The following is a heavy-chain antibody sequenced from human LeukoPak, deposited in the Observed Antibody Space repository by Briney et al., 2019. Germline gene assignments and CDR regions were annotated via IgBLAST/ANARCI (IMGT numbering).Heavy chain of an antibody. D-gene: IGHD3-3*01. Sequence: SETLSLTCAVSGDSISFYYWSWIRQPPGKGLEWIGYIHTSGDTNYNPSLSRRVTISVDTSRGQFSLNLSSVTAADTAVYYCARQRPTSDFWSGYYFDYWGQGTLVTVSS. J-gene: IGHJ4*02. CDR3: ARQRPTSDFWSGYYFDY. CDR2: IHTSGDT. CDR1: GDSISFYY. V-gene: IGHV4-4*09.